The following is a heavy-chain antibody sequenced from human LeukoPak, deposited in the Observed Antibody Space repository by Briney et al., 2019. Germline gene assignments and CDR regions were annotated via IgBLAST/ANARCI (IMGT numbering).Heavy chain of an antibody. CDR2: INPNSGGT. CDR1: GYTFTGYY. J-gene: IGHJ4*02. Sequence: ASVKVSCKASGYTFTGYYMHWVRQAPGQGLEWMGWINPNSGGTNYAQKFQGRVTMTRDTSISTAYMELSRLRSDDTAVYYCASGQGGLRLGELSFHYFDYWGQGTLVTVSS. D-gene: IGHD3-16*02. CDR3: ASGQGGLRLGELSFHYFDY. V-gene: IGHV1-2*02.